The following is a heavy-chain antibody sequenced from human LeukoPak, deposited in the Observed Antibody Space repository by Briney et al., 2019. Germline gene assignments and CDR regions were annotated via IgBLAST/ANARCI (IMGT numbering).Heavy chain of an antibody. V-gene: IGHV4-31*03. D-gene: IGHD3-10*01. CDR1: GGSISSGGYY. CDR3: AASDYYGSGSHSFDY. J-gene: IGHJ4*02. CDR2: IYYSGST. Sequence: SETLSLTCTVSGGSISSGGYYWSWIRQHPGKGLEWIGYIYYSGSTYYNPSLESRVTISVDTSKNQFSLKLSSVTAADTAVYYCAASDYYGSGSHSFDYWGQGTLVTVSS.